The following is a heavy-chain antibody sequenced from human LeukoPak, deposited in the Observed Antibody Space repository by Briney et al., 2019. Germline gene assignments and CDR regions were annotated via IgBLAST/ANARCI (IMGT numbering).Heavy chain of an antibody. CDR1: GFTFSSYA. J-gene: IGHJ6*03. CDR2: ISGSGGST. CDR3: AKSRGVVITHYYYYMDV. D-gene: IGHD3-3*01. V-gene: IGHV3-23*01. Sequence: GGSLRLSCAASGFTFSSYAMSWVRQAPGKGLEWVSAISGSGGSTYYADSVKGRFTISRDNSKNTLYLQMNSLRAEDTAVYYCAKSRGVVITHYYYYMDVWGKGTTVTVSS.